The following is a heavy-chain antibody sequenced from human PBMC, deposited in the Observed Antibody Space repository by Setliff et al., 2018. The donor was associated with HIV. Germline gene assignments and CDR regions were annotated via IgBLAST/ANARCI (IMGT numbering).Heavy chain of an antibody. Sequence: SETLSLTCTVSGASIRSGDYYWSWIRQPPGKDLEWVGYIYYSGSTYYNPSLKSRITISVDTSKNQFSLNLDSVTAADTAVYYCARGKLRYFDGYYYYYGMDVWGQGTTVTVSS. D-gene: IGHD3-9*01. CDR3: ARGKLRYFDGYYYYYGMDV. CDR1: GASIRSGDYY. CDR2: IYYSGST. J-gene: IGHJ6*02. V-gene: IGHV4-30-4*08.